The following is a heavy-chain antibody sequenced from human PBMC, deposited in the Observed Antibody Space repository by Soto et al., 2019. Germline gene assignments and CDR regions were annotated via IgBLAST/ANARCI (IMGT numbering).Heavy chain of an antibody. J-gene: IGHJ6*02. V-gene: IGHV1-18*01. D-gene: IGHD3-3*01. CDR2: ISAYNGNT. CDR3: ARDLGWSGYCMGYYYYGMDV. CDR1: GYTFTSYG. Sequence: ASVKVSCKASGYTFTSYGISWVRQAPGQGLERMGWISAYNGNTNYAQKLQGRVTMTTDTTTSTAYKELRSLRPDDTAVYYCARDLGWSGYCMGYYYYGMDVWGQGTTVTVSS.